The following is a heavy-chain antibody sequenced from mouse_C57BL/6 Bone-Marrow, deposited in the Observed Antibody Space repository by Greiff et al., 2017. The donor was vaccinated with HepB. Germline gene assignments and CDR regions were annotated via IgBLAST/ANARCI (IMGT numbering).Heavy chain of an antibody. Sequence: EVKVVESGGGLVQPGGSLSLSCAASGFTFTDYYMSWVRQPPGKALEWLGFIRNKANGYTTEYSASVKGRFTISRDNSQSILYLQMNALRAEDSATYYCARPYYYGSSYWYFDVWGTGTTVTVSS. CDR3: ARPYYYGSSYWYFDV. D-gene: IGHD1-1*01. CDR2: IRNKANGYTT. CDR1: GFTFTDYY. J-gene: IGHJ1*03. V-gene: IGHV7-3*01.